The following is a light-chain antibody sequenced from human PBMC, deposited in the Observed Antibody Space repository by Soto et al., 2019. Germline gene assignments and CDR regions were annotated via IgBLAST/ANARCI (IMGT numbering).Light chain of an antibody. Sequence: QSALTQPASVSWSPGQSITISCTGTSSDVGGYNFVSWYQQHPGKAPQLMIYAVSNRPSGVSNRFSASKSGNTASLFISGIKAGDEADYYCSSYTRDSSYGLGSGTKVTV. CDR3: SSYTRDSSYG. J-gene: IGLJ1*01. CDR2: AVS. CDR1: SSDVGGYNF. V-gene: IGLV2-14*01.